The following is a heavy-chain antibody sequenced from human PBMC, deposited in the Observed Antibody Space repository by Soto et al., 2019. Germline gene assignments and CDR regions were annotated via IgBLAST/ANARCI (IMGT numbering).Heavy chain of an antibody. D-gene: IGHD2-2*01. CDR2: IYYSGST. V-gene: IGHV4-30-4*01. Sequence: QVQLQESGPGLVKPSQTLSLTCTVSGGSISSGDYYWSWIRQPPGKGLEWIGYIYYSGSTYYNPSPKSRVTRPVDTSKNQFSLKLSSVTAADTAVYYCARDSGYCISTSCYPYYYYGMDVWGQGTTVTVSS. CDR3: ARDSGYCISTSCYPYYYYGMDV. CDR1: GGSISSGDYY. J-gene: IGHJ6*02.